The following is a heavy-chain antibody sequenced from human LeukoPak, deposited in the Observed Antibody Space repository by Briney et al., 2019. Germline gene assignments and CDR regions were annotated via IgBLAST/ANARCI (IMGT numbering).Heavy chain of an antibody. Sequence: SETLSLTCTVSGGSISSYYWSWIRQPPGKGLEWIGYIYYSGSTNYNPSLKSRVTISVDTSKNQFSLKLSSVTAADTAVYYCARGYYYDSSGYAGDYWGQGTLVTVSS. CDR1: GGSISSYY. CDR2: IYYSGST. D-gene: IGHD3-22*01. V-gene: IGHV4-59*08. J-gene: IGHJ4*02. CDR3: ARGYYYDSSGYAGDY.